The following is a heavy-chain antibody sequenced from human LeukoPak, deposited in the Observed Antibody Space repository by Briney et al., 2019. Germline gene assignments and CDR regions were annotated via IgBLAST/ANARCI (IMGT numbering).Heavy chain of an antibody. D-gene: IGHD3-3*01. Sequence: SVKVSCKASGGTFSSYAISWVRQAPGQGLEWMGRIIPILGIANYAQKFQGRVTITADKSTSTAYMELSSLRSEDTAVYYCARVRGSDFWSGYSPGAYGMDVWGQGTTVTVSS. CDR1: GGTFSSYA. CDR2: IIPILGIA. J-gene: IGHJ6*02. CDR3: ARVRGSDFWSGYSPGAYGMDV. V-gene: IGHV1-69*04.